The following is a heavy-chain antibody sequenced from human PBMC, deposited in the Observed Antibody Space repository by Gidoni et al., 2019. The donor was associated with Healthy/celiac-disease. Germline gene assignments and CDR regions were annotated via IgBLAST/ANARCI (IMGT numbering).Heavy chain of an antibody. V-gene: IGHV3-48*01. D-gene: IGHD3-22*01. CDR1: GFTFSSDS. J-gene: IGHJ4*02. Sequence: EVQLVESGGGLVQPGGSQRLSCAASGFTFSSDSMNWVRQATGKGLEWVSYISSSSSTIYYADSGKGRFTISRDNAKNSLYLQMNSLRAEDTAVYYCARVGRAYYYDSDYWGQGTLVTVSS. CDR2: ISSSSSTI. CDR3: ARVGRAYYYDSDY.